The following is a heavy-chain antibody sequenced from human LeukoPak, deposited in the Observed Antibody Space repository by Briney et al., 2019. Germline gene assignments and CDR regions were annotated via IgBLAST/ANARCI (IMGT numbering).Heavy chain of an antibody. Sequence: PGGSLRLSCVGSGFTFNDYWIHWVRQAPGKGLEWVSSISSSSSYIYYADSVKGRFTISRDNAKNSLYLQMNSLRAEDTAVYYCARDPSFITQPLYYFDYWGQGTLVTVSS. CDR1: GFTFNDYW. CDR3: ARDPSFITQPLYYFDY. V-gene: IGHV3-21*01. J-gene: IGHJ4*02. CDR2: ISSSSSYI. D-gene: IGHD3-22*01.